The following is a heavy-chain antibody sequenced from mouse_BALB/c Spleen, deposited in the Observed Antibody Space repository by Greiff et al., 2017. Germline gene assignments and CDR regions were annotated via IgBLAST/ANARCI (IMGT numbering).Heavy chain of an antibody. CDR2: ISSSGSDT. D-gene: IGHD2-2*01. J-gene: IGHJ4*01. V-gene: IGHV5-9-4*01. CDR1: GFTFTSYA. Sequence: EVQLVESGGGLVKPGGSLKLSCAASGFTFTSYAMSWVRQSPGKRLEWVDVISSSGSDTYYTDTVTGWFNISIDNAKNTLYLEMSSLTSEDTAMYDGARDEDGYDGDDYYAMDYWGQGTSVTVSS. CDR3: ARDEDGYDGDDYYAMDY.